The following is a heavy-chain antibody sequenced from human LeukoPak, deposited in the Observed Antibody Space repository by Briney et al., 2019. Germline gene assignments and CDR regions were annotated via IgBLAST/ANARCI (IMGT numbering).Heavy chain of an antibody. CDR2: IYNSGST. CDR1: GXSISSYY. Sequence: SETLSLTCTVSGXSISSYYWSWIRQPPGKGLEWIGYIYNSGSTKYNPSLKSRVTMSMDTSKNQFSLKLSSVTAADTAVYYCARGGWYSDYWGQGTLVTVSS. J-gene: IGHJ4*02. CDR3: ARGGWYSDY. V-gene: IGHV4-59*01. D-gene: IGHD6-19*01.